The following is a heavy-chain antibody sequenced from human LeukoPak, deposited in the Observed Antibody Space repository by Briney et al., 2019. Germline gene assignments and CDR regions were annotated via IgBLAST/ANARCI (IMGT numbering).Heavy chain of an antibody. Sequence: PSETLSLTCTVSGGSITSYYWIWLRQPPGKGLEWIGLIHHSGSSNYNPSLQSRVTMSVDTSKNQFSLRLGSVTASDTAVYYRGSYKRVAGDYPVDYWGQGTVVTVSS. CDR3: GSYKRVAGDYPVDY. V-gene: IGHV4-59*12. D-gene: IGHD6-19*01. CDR1: GGSITSYY. J-gene: IGHJ4*02. CDR2: IHHSGSS.